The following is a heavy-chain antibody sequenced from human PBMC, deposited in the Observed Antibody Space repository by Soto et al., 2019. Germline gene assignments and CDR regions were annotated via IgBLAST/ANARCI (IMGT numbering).Heavy chain of an antibody. D-gene: IGHD3-22*01. CDR1: GYTFTGYY. CDR3: ARGGDDNYYDSSGYYYYYYGMDV. CDR2: INPNSGGT. V-gene: IGHV1-2*02. J-gene: IGHJ6*02. Sequence: VPSVKVSCKASGYTFTGYYMHWVRQAPGQGLEWMGWINPNSGGTNYAQKFQGRVTMTRDKSISTAYMEMSRLRSDDTAVYYCARGGDDNYYDSSGYYYYYYGMDVWGHGTPVTASS.